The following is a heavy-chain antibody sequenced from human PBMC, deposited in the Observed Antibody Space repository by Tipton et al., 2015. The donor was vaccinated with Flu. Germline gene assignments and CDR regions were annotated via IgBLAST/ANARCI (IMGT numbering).Heavy chain of an antibody. CDR1: DYSISSGYY. D-gene: IGHD4-11*01. V-gene: IGHV4-38-2*01. J-gene: IGHJ5*01. Sequence: GLVKPSETLSIICDVSDYSISSGYYWGWIRQPPGKGLEWIGNIFHSGNSYHNPYLKSRVTMSVETSKNQFSLKLSSVTAADTSVYYCARRDYSNYVSEPKNWFDSCGQGALVIVSS. CDR2: IFHSGNS. CDR3: ARRDYSNYVSEPKNWFDS.